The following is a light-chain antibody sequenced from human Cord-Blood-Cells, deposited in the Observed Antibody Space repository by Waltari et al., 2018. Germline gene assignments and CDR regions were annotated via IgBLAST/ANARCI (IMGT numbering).Light chain of an antibody. CDR3: SSYAGSNNLV. V-gene: IGLV2-8*01. CDR1: SRDVGGYNY. J-gene: IGLJ2*01. Sequence: QSARTQPPSASGSPGQSVTISCTGTSRDVGGYNYVPWYQQHPGKAPKLMIYEVSKRPSGVPARFSGSKSGNTTSLTVSGLQAEDEADYYCSSYAGSNNLVFGGGTKLTVL. CDR2: EVS.